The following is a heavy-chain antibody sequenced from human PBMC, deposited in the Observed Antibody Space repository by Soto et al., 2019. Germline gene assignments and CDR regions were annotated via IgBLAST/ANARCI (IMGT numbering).Heavy chain of an antibody. J-gene: IGHJ3*01. V-gene: IGHV1-69*01. Sequence: QVQLVQSGAEVRKPGSSVKVSCKASGDTFMYYAFTGVRQAPGQGLEWVGQAIPVFGTTNHAQKFQGRVTFTADESTSTADMELSSLRFEDTAVYFCARTYIAASRPTASDLWGQGTMGTISS. CDR3: ARTYIAASRPTASDL. CDR1: GDTFMYYA. CDR2: AIPVFGTT. D-gene: IGHD6-13*01.